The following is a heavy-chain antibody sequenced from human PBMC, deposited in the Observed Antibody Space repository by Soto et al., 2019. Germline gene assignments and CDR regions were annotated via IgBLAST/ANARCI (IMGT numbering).Heavy chain of an antibody. CDR3: ARASNRYSSSCPPDP. CDR2: ISYDGSNK. D-gene: IGHD6-13*01. J-gene: IGHJ5*02. CDR1: GFTFHNYA. V-gene: IGHV3-30-3*01. Sequence: GGSLRLSCEASGFTFHNYAMHWVRQAPGKGLEWVAVISYDGSNKYYADSVKGRFTISRDNSKNTLYLQMNSLRAEDTAVYYCARASNRYSSSCPPDPWGQGTLVTVSS.